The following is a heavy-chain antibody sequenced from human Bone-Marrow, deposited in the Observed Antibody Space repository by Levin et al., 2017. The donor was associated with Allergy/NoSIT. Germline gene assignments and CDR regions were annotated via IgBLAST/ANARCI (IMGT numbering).Heavy chain of an antibody. J-gene: IGHJ6*02. CDR2: IWYDGSNK. Sequence: PGGSLRLSCAASGFTFSSYGMHWVRQAPGKGLEWVAVIWYDGSNKYYADSVKGRFTISRDNSKNTLYLQMNSLRAEDTAVYYCARVALLPGFMVRGDVYGMDVWGQGTTVTVSS. V-gene: IGHV3-33*01. D-gene: IGHD3-10*01. CDR3: ARVALLPGFMVRGDVYGMDV. CDR1: GFTFSSYG.